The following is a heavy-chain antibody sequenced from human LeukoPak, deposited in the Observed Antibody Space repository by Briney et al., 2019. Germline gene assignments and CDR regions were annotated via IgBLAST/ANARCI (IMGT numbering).Heavy chain of an antibody. J-gene: IGHJ4*02. D-gene: IGHD2/OR15-2a*01. Sequence: GGSLRLSCAASGFTVSSNYMSWVRQAPGKGLEWVSVIYSGGSTYYADSVKGRFTISRDNAKNSLYLQMNSLRAEDTAVYYCARDARVVLDYWGQGTLVTVFS. CDR3: ARDARVVLDY. CDR2: IYSGGST. CDR1: GFTVSSNY. V-gene: IGHV3-66*01.